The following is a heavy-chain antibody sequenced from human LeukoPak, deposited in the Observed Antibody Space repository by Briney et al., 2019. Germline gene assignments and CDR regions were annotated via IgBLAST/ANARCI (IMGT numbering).Heavy chain of an antibody. CDR3: ARDSRDSGYDEGVGY. V-gene: IGHV3-11*01. J-gene: IGHJ4*02. CDR2: ISSSGSTI. CDR1: GFTFSDYY. Sequence: GGSLRLSCAASGFTFSDYYMSWIRQAPGKGLEWVSYISSSGSTIYYADSVEGRFTISRDNAKNSLYLQMNSLRAEDTAVYYCARDSRDSGYDEGVGYWGQGTLVTVST. D-gene: IGHD5-12*01.